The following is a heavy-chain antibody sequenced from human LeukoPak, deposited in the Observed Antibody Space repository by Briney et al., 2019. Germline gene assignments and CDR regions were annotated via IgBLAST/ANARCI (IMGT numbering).Heavy chain of an antibody. V-gene: IGHV3-48*03. CDR3: ARDVWFDP. CDR1: GFTFSSHE. CDR2: ISSGGGTI. J-gene: IGHJ5*02. Sequence: GGSLRLSCAASGFTFSSHEMNWVRQPPGKGLEWVSYISSGGGTIYYADSVKGRFTISRDNAKNSLYLQMNSLRAEDTALYYCARDVWFDPWGQGTLVTVSS.